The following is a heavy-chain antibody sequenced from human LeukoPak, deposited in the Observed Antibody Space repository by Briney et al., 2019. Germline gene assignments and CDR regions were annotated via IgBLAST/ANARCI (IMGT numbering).Heavy chain of an antibody. Sequence: GESLKIFCNGSGYSFANYRIGRVGQMPGKGLEWMGMIYPGDSQTRYSPSFQGQVTISADKFISTAYLQWSSLKASDTAIYYCARSSVNCFDPWGQGTLVTVSS. CDR2: IYPGDSQT. CDR1: GYSFANYR. J-gene: IGHJ5*02. V-gene: IGHV5-51*01. CDR3: ARSSVNCFDP. D-gene: IGHD5/OR15-5a*01.